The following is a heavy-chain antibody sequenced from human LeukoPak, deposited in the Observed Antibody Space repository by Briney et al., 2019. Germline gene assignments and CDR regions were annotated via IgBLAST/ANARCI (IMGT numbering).Heavy chain of an antibody. D-gene: IGHD3-10*01. CDR1: GGSFSSSSYY. Sequence: SETLSLTCTVSGGSFSSSSYYWGWIRQPPGKGLEWIRSIYYSGSTYYNPSLKSRITISVDTSKNQFSLKLSSVTAADTAVYYCARQTYYYGSGAPPPDDYWGQGTLVTVSS. CDR3: ARQTYYYGSGAPPPDDY. V-gene: IGHV4-39*01. CDR2: IYYSGST. J-gene: IGHJ4*02.